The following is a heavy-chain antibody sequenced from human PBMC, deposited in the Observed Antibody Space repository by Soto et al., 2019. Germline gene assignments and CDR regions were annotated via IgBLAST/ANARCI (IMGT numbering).Heavy chain of an antibody. D-gene: IGHD6-19*01. J-gene: IGHJ4*02. V-gene: IGHV3-30*18. Sequence: QVPLVESGGGVVQPGRSLRLSCAASGFTFSSFGMHWVRQAPGKGLEWVALSSYDGSSDYYVDSVKGRFTISRDKSKNTLYLQMNSLRPEDTAVYYCAKDRGWSSADLEYWGQGTLVTVSS. CDR3: AKDRGWSSADLEY. CDR1: GFTFSSFG. CDR2: SSYDGSSD.